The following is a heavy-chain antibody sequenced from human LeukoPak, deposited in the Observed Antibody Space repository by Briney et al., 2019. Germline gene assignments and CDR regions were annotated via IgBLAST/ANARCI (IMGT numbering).Heavy chain of an antibody. CDR3: ARFIFWYYDFWSGYHNWFDP. CDR1: GGTFSSYA. V-gene: IGHV1-69*13. CDR2: IIPIFGTA. D-gene: IGHD3-3*01. J-gene: IGHJ5*02. Sequence: ASVKVSCKASGGTFSSYAISWVRQAPGQGLEWMGGIIPIFGTANYAQKFQGRVTITADESTSTAYMELSSLRSEDTAVYYCARFIFWYYDFWSGYHNWFDPWGQGTLVTVSS.